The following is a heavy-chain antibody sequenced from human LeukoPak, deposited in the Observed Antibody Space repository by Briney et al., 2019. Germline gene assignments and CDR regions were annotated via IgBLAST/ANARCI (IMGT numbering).Heavy chain of an antibody. CDR2: ISSSSSYI. V-gene: IGHV3-21*01. D-gene: IGHD3-22*01. Sequence: PGGSLRLSCAASGFTVSSNYMSWVRQAPGKGLEWVSSISSSSSYIYYADSVKGRFTISRDNAKNSLYLQMNSLRAEDTAVYYCASVNYYDSSGYDDAFDIWGQGTMVTVSS. CDR3: ASVNYYDSSGYDDAFDI. CDR1: GFTVSSNY. J-gene: IGHJ3*02.